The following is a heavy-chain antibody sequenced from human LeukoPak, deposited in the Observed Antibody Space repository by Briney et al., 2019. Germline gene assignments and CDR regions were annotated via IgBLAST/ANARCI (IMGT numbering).Heavy chain of an antibody. Sequence: ASVKVSCKASGYTFTGYYMHWVRQAPGQGLEWMGRIIPILGIANYAQKFQGRVTITADKSTSTAYMELSSLRSEDTAVYYCARSADYYDSSGYYNYWGQGTLVTVSS. CDR1: GYTFTGYY. CDR3: ARSADYYDSSGYYNY. J-gene: IGHJ4*02. D-gene: IGHD3-22*01. CDR2: IIPILGIA. V-gene: IGHV1-69*02.